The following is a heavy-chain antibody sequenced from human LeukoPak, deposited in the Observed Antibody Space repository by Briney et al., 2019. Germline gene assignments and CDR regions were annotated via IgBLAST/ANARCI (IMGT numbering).Heavy chain of an antibody. D-gene: IGHD6-13*01. CDR2: IGGGGGT. V-gene: IGHV3-23*01. CDR3: AKVNNIAAAGTFDY. CDR1: GFTFSRSA. Sequence: PGGSLRLSCAASGFTFSRSAMSWVRQAPGKGLEWVSAIGGGGGTYYADSVKGRFTISRDNSKNTLYLQMNSLRAEDTAVYYCAKVNNIAAAGTFDYWGQGSLVTVSS. J-gene: IGHJ4*02.